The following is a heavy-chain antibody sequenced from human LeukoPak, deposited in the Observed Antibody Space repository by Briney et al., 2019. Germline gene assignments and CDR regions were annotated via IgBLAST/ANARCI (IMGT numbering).Heavy chain of an antibody. CDR3: ARDGYGLVATRAYDAFDI. CDR1: GYTFTSYG. J-gene: IGHJ3*02. Sequence: ASVKVSCKASGYTFTSYGISWVRQAPGQGLEWMGWISAYNGNTNYAQKLQGRVTMTTDTSTSTAYMELRSLRSDDTAVYYCARDGYGLVATRAYDAFDIWGQGTMVTVSS. D-gene: IGHD4-23*01. CDR2: ISAYNGNT. V-gene: IGHV1-18*01.